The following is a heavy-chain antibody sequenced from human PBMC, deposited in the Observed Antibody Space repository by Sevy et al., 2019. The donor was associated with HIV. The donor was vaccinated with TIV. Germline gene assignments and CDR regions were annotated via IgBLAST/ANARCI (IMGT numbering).Heavy chain of an antibody. D-gene: IGHD6-13*01. CDR3: ARALGSSSWYGGYYFDY. J-gene: IGHJ4*02. V-gene: IGHV6-1*01. CDR1: GDSVSSNSAA. Sequence: KQSQTLSLTCAISGDSVSSNSAAWNWIRQSPSRGLEWLGRTYYRSKWYNDYAVSVKGRITINPDTSKNQFSLQLNSVTPEDTAVYYSARALGSSSWYGGYYFDYWGQGTLVTVSS. CDR2: TYYRSKWYN.